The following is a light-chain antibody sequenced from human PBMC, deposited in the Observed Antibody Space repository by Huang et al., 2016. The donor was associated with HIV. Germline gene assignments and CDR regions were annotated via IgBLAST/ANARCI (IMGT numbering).Light chain of an antibody. Sequence: EVLLTQSPGTLSLSPGERATLSCRASQSLRDTYLAWYQQRPGQAPRLLIYGASGRATGIPDRFSGSGSGTDFTLTINRLEPQDFAVYFCLQYDRSPLTFGGGTKVEL. J-gene: IGKJ4*01. CDR2: GAS. V-gene: IGKV3-20*01. CDR1: QSLRDTY. CDR3: LQYDRSPLT.